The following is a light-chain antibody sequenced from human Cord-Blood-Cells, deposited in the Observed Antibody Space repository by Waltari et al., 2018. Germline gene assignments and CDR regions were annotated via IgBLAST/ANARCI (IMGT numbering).Light chain of an antibody. Sequence: EIVLTQSPATLSLSPGERATLSCKASQSVSSYLAWYQQKPGQAPRLLIYDASNRATGIPARFSSSGSGTDFTLTISSLEPEDFAVYYCQQRSNWWTFGQGPRWKSN. V-gene: IGKV3-11*01. CDR3: QQRSNWWT. CDR2: DAS. CDR1: QSVSSY. J-gene: IGKJ1*01.